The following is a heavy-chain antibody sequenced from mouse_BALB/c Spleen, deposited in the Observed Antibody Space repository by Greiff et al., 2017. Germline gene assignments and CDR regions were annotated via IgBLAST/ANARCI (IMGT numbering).Heavy chain of an antibody. CDR2: INPSTGYT. CDR1: GYTFTSYW. D-gene: IGHD2-4*01. Sequence: QVQLKQSGAELAKPGASVKMSCKASGYTFTSYWMHWVKQRPGQGLEWIGYINPSTGYTEYNQKFKDKATLTADKSSSTAYMQLSSLTSEDSAVYYCARVAITTLGYYAMDYWGQGTSVTVSS. CDR3: ARVAITTLGYYAMDY. V-gene: IGHV1-7*01. J-gene: IGHJ4*01.